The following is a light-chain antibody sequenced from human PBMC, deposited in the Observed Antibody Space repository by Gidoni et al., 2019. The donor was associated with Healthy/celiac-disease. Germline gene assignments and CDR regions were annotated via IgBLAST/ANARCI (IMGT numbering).Light chain of an antibody. CDR3: CSYVGSSTKV. Sequence: QSSLTQPASVTGSPGQSITISCTGTSSDVGSYNLISWYQQHPGKAPKLMIYEVSKRPSGVSNRFSGSKSGNTASLTISGLQAEDEADYYCCSYVGSSTKVCGGGTKLTVL. V-gene: IGLV2-23*02. J-gene: IGLJ3*02. CDR1: SSDVGSYNL. CDR2: EVS.